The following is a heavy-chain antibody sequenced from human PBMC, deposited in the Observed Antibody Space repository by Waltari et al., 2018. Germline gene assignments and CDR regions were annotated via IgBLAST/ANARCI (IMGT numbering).Heavy chain of an antibody. CDR2: FNPSSGDT. CDR3: AKTGDFYSLEY. D-gene: IGHD3-3*01. CDR1: GYTLSGYY. V-gene: IGHV1-2*06. Sequence: QVQLVQSGAEVKRPGASVMVSCQASGYTLSGYYINWVRQAPGKGLEVMVRFNPSSGDTDYAQKFQGRVTMTRDTSINTAYLELTSLTSDDTAVYYCAKTGDFYSLEYWGQGSLVTVSS. J-gene: IGHJ4*02.